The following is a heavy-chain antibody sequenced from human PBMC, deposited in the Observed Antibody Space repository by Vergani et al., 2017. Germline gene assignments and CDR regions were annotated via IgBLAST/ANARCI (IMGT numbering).Heavy chain of an antibody. D-gene: IGHD6-19*01. CDR1: GYTFTGYY. Sequence: QVQLVQSGAEVKKPGASVKVSCKASGYTFTGYYMHWVRQAPGQGLEWMGWINPNSGGTNYAQKFQGRVTMTRDTSISTAYMELSSLRSEDTAVYYCARERQEIAVAGSYYYYYMDVWGKGTTVTVSS. CDR3: ARERQEIAVAGSYYYYYMDV. V-gene: IGHV1-2*02. CDR2: INPNSGGT. J-gene: IGHJ6*03.